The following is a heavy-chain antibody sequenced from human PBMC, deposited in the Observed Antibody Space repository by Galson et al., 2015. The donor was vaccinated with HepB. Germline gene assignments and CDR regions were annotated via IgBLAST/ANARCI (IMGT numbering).Heavy chain of an antibody. D-gene: IGHD4-11*01. CDR1: GGTFSSYA. J-gene: IGHJ6*02. V-gene: IGHV1-46*03. CDR2: INPSGGST. Sequence: SVKVSCKASGGTFSSYAISWVRQAPGQGLEWMGIINPSGGSTSYAQKFQGRVTMTRDTSTSTVYMELSSLRSEDTAVYYCARDPPTTLGYSNYVSPRPPNYGMDVWGQGTTVTVSS. CDR3: ARDPPTTLGYSNYVSPRPPNYGMDV.